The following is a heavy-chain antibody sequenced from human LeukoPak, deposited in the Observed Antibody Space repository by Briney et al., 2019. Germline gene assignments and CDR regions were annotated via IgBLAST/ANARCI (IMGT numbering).Heavy chain of an antibody. CDR1: GFTFSSYE. J-gene: IGHJ4*02. V-gene: IGHV3-48*03. CDR3: AKDFGDYVFAY. D-gene: IGHD4-17*01. CDR2: ISSSGSTI. Sequence: GGSLRLSCAASGFTFSSYEMNWVRQAPGKGLEWVSYISSSGSTIYYADSVKGRFTISRDNAKNSLYLQMNSLRAEDTAVYYCAKDFGDYVFAYWGQGALVTVSS.